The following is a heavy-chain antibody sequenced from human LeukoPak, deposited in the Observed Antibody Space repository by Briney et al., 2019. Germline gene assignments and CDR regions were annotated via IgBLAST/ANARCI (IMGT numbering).Heavy chain of an antibody. V-gene: IGHV3-7*03. CDR1: GFTFSSYW. J-gene: IGHJ3*02. CDR3: AKDYYDSSGYQGAFDI. Sequence: GGSLRLSCAASGFTFSSYWMSWVRQAPGKGLEWVANIKQDGSEKYYVDSVKGRFTISRDNAKNSLYLQMNSLRAEDTAVYYCAKDYYDSSGYQGAFDIWGQGTMVTVSS. CDR2: IKQDGSEK. D-gene: IGHD3-22*01.